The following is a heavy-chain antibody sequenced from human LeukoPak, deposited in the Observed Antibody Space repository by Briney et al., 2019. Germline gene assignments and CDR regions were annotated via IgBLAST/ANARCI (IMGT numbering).Heavy chain of an antibody. CDR2: IYYSGST. D-gene: IGHD5-18*01. CDR3: ARTKRGYSYGGLDY. J-gene: IGHJ4*02. V-gene: IGHV4-61*01. Sequence: PSETLSLTCTVSGGSFSSGSYYWSWIRQPPGKGLEWIGYIYYSGSTNYNPSLKSRVTISVDTSKNQFSLKLSSVTAADTAVYYCARTKRGYSYGGLDYWGQGTLVTVSS. CDR1: GGSFSSGSYY.